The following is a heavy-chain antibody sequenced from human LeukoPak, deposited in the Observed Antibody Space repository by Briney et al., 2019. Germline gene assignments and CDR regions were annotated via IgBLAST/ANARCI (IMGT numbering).Heavy chain of an antibody. Sequence: ASVKVSCKASGYTFTSYGISWVRQAPGQGLEWMGWISAYNGNTNYAQKLQGRVTMTTDTTTSTAYMELRSLRSDDTAVYYCARGPRPGYCGGGSCEGWFDPWGQGTLVTVSS. CDR3: ARGPRPGYCGGGSCEGWFDP. J-gene: IGHJ5*02. CDR2: ISAYNGNT. D-gene: IGHD2-15*01. CDR1: GYTFTSYG. V-gene: IGHV1-18*04.